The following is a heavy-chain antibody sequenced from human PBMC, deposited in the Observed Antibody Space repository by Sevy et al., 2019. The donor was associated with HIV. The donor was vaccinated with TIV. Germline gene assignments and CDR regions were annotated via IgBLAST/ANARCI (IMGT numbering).Heavy chain of an antibody. Sequence: GGSLRLSCVASGFTFNSYAMSWVRQAPGKGLEWVSSISYSGGSTYYGVSVKGRFTISRDNSKNTLYLQMNSLRAEDTAIYFCAKGAAVRPPYFDDWGQGTLVTVSS. V-gene: IGHV3-23*01. D-gene: IGHD6-6*01. CDR3: AKGAAVRPPYFDD. CDR2: ISYSGGST. CDR1: GFTFNSYA. J-gene: IGHJ4*02.